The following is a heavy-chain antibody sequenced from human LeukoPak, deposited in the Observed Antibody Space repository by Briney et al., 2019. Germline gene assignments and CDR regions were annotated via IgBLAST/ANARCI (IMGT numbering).Heavy chain of an antibody. Sequence: GGSLRLSCAASGFTFSNYWMTWVRQAPGKGLEWVANIKPDGRDKYYVDSVEGRFTISRDNAKNSLYLQMNSLRAEDTALYYCAKDIRAAAGTNFDYWGQGTLVTVSS. V-gene: IGHV3-7*03. CDR2: IKPDGRDK. D-gene: IGHD6-13*01. CDR1: GFTFSNYW. CDR3: AKDIRAAAGTNFDY. J-gene: IGHJ4*02.